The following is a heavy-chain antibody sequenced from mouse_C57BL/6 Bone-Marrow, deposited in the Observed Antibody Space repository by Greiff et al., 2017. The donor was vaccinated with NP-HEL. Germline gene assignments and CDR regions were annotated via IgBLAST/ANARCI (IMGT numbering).Heavy chain of an antibody. V-gene: IGHV1-54*01. Sequence: VQLVESGAELVRPGTSVKVSCKASGYAFTNYLIEWVKQRPGQGLEWIGVINPGSGGTNYNEKFKGKATLTADKSSSTAYMQLSSLTSEDSAVYFCARRGLRRGFAYWGQGTLVTVSA. CDR3: ARRGLRRGFAY. J-gene: IGHJ3*01. CDR1: GYAFTNYL. CDR2: INPGSGGT. D-gene: IGHD2-2*01.